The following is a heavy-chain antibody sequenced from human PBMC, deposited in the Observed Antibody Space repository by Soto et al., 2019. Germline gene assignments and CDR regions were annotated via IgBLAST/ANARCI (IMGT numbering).Heavy chain of an antibody. CDR1: GGTFSSYF. V-gene: IGHV1-69*01. Sequence: QVQLVQSGAEVKKAGSSVKVFCKVSGGTFSSYFINWVRQAPGQGLEWVGGIIPVFGTASYAEKFQGRVTITADESTSTAYMELSRLRSDDTAVYYCARETPSAAAAYYYYGLDVWGQGTTVTVPS. CDR3: ARETPSAAAAYYYYGLDV. CDR2: IIPVFGTA. D-gene: IGHD6-13*01. J-gene: IGHJ6*02.